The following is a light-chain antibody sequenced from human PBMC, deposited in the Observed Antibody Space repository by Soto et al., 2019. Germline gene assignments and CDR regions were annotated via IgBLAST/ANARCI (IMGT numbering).Light chain of an antibody. J-gene: IGLJ1*01. CDR2: SNN. V-gene: IGLV1-40*01. CDR1: SSNLGAGYD. CDR3: AAWDASLGGFYV. Sequence: QLVLTQPPSVSGAPGQRVTISCTGNSSNLGAGYDVNWYQHLPGSAPKLLIYSNNHRPSGVPDRFSASKAGASASLAISGLQSEDEGDYYCAAWDASLGGFYVFGSGTKVTVL.